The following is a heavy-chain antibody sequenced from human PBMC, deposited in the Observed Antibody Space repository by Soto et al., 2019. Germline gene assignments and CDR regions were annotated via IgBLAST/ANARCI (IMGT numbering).Heavy chain of an antibody. CDR2: ISYDGSNK. J-gene: IGHJ3*02. CDR1: GFTFSSYG. D-gene: IGHD3-22*01. CDR3: AKALYSLIVVHDAFDI. Sequence: QVQLVESGGGVVQPGRSLRLSCAASGFTFSSYGMHWVRQAPGKGLEWVAVISYDGSNKYYADSVKGRFTISRDNSKNTLYLQMNSLRAEDTAVYYSAKALYSLIVVHDAFDIWGQGTMVTVSS. V-gene: IGHV3-30*18.